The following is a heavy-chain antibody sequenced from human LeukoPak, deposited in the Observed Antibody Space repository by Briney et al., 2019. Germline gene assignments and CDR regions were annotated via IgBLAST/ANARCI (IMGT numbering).Heavy chain of an antibody. J-gene: IGHJ2*01. CDR3: ATHADMRVDWYFDL. CDR2: IYHSGST. CDR1: GGSVSSGSHY. Sequence: SETLSLTCTVSGGSVSSGSHYCGWIRQPPGKGLEWIGYIYHSGSTNYNPSLKSRVTISLDTSKSQLSLKVSSVTAADTAVYYCATHADMRVDWYFDLWGRGTLVTVSS. V-gene: IGHV4-61*01.